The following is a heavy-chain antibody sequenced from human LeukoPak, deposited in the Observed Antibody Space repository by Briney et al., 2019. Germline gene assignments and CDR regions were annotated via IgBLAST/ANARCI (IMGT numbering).Heavy chain of an antibody. CDR2: ISSSSSYI. J-gene: IGHJ4*02. Sequence: PGGSLRLSCAASGFTFSSYSMNWVRQAPGKGLEWVSSISSSSSYIYYADSVKGRFTISRDNAKNSLYLQMNSLRAEDTAVYYCAREGSRGSGFDYWGQGTLVTVSS. CDR3: AREGSRGSGFDY. D-gene: IGHD2-2*01. V-gene: IGHV3-21*01. CDR1: GFTFSSYS.